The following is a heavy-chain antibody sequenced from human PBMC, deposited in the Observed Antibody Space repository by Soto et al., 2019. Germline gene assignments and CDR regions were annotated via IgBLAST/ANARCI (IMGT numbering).Heavy chain of an antibody. CDR3: ARVLYYGSGSYSPYGMDV. J-gene: IGHJ6*02. V-gene: IGHV1-69*01. D-gene: IGHD3-10*01. Sequence: QVQLVQSGAEVKKPGSSVKVSCKTSGVSFNNNGIGWVRQAPGHGLEWMGGVSPPFRTSNYARKFQGRISITADASKGTVNMELSSLTSEATAQYYCARVLYYGSGSYSPYGMDVGGQGTTVTVSS. CDR2: VSPPFRTS. CDR1: GVSFNNNG.